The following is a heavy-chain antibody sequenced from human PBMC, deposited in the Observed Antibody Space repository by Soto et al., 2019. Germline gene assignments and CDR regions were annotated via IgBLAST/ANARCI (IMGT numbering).Heavy chain of an antibody. CDR3: ARTGYCSGGSCYYFDY. Sequence: QVQLVQSGAEVKKPGASVKVSCKASGYTFTSYYMHWVRQAPGQGLEWMGIINPSGGSTSYAQKFQGRVTMTWDTSTSTVYMELSSLRSEDTAVYYCARTGYCSGGSCYYFDYWGQGTLVTVSS. CDR1: GYTFTSYY. J-gene: IGHJ4*02. CDR2: INPSGGST. D-gene: IGHD2-15*01. V-gene: IGHV1-46*03.